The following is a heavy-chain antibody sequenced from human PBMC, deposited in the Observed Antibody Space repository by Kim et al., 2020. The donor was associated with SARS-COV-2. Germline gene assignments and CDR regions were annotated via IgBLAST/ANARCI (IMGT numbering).Heavy chain of an antibody. CDR3: ARVGTVFGVVTKTFDY. Sequence: ASVKVSCKASGYTFTGYYMHWVRQAPGQGLEWMGWINPNSGGTNYAQKFQGRVTMTRDTSISTAYMELSRLRSDDTAVYYCARVGTVFGVVTKTFDYWGQGTLVTVSS. CDR1: GYTFTGYY. J-gene: IGHJ4*02. CDR2: INPNSGGT. V-gene: IGHV1-2*02. D-gene: IGHD3-3*01.